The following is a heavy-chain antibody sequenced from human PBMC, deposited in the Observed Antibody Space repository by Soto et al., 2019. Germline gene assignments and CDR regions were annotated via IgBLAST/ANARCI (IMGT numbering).Heavy chain of an antibody. CDR2: IWYDGSNK. Sequence: GGSLRLSCAASGFTFSSYGMHWVRQAPGKGLEWVAVIWYDGSNKYYADSVKGRFTISRDNSKNTLYLQMNSLRAEDTAVYYCARDFKPLRNHVFDYWGQGTLVTVSS. CDR1: GFTFSSYG. J-gene: IGHJ4*02. CDR3: ARDFKPLRNHVFDY. V-gene: IGHV3-33*01. D-gene: IGHD3-10*01.